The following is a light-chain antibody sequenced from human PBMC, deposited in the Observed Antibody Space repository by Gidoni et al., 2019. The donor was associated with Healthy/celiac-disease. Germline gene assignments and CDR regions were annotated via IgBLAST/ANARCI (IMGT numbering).Light chain of an antibody. Sequence: IVLTPSPGTLSLSPGARATLSCRASQSVSSSYLAWYQQKPGQAPRLLIYGASSRATGIPDRFSGSGSGTDFTLTISRLEPEDFAVYYCQQYGSSPMYPFGQXTKLEIK. V-gene: IGKV3-20*01. CDR3: QQYGSSPMYP. CDR1: QSVSSSY. J-gene: IGKJ2*01. CDR2: GAS.